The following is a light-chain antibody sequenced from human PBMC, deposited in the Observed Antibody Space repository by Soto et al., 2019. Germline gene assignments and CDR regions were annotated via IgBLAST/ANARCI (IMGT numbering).Light chain of an antibody. V-gene: IGKV2-30*01. CDR3: MQGTHWPWT. Sequence: DAVLTQSPLSLPVTLGQPAAISCRSSQSLVYSNGNAYLIWFQQRPGQSPRRLIYQVSTRDAGVTDRFSGSGSGTYFTLTISRVVAEDVGLYYCMQGTHWPWTFGQGTKVEIK. J-gene: IGKJ1*01. CDR2: QVS. CDR1: QSLVYSNGNAY.